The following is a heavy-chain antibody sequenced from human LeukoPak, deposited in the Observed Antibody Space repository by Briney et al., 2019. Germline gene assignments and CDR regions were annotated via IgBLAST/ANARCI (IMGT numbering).Heavy chain of an antibody. CDR3: ARASGDLLGAFDI. J-gene: IGHJ3*02. Sequence: PSETLSLTYTVSGYSISSGYYWGWIRQPPGKGREWIGIIYHSGITYHNPSLKSRVTISVDTSKNQFSMKLSSVTAADTAIYYCARASGDLLGAFDILGQGTMVTVSS. CDR1: GYSISSGYY. CDR2: IYHSGIT. D-gene: IGHD1-26*01. V-gene: IGHV4-38-2*02.